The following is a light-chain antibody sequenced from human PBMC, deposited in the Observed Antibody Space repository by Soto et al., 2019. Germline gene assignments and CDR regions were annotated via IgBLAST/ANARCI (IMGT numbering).Light chain of an antibody. V-gene: IGKV3-20*01. Sequence: EIVLTQSPAALSLSPGERATLSCWASESIGDYLAWYQQKPGQAPRLLIYGATMRTTGTPDRFSGAGSEKDFTRTNSRLEPRDFAVYYCQQYVTSPAIPFGQETRLQIK. CDR3: QQYVTSPAIP. CDR1: ESIGDY. J-gene: IGKJ5*01. CDR2: GAT.